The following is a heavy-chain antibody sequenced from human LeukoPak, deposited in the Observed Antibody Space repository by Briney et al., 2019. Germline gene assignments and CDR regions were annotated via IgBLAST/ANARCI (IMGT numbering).Heavy chain of an antibody. CDR3: ASGDYGDKVDY. J-gene: IGHJ4*02. CDR1: GFTFSSYW. D-gene: IGHD4-17*01. Sequence: GGSLRLSCAASGFTFSSYWMSRVRQAPGKGLEWVANIKQDGSEKYYVDSVKGRFTISRDNAKNSLYLQMNSLRAEDTAVYYCASGDYGDKVDYWGQGTLVTVSS. V-gene: IGHV3-7*01. CDR2: IKQDGSEK.